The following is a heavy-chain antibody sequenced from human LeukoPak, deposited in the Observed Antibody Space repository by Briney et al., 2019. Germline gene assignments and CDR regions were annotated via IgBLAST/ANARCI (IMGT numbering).Heavy chain of an antibody. Sequence: GGSLRLSCAASGFTFSSYAMSWVRQAPGKGLEWVSAISGSGGSTYYADSVKGRFTISRDNSKNTLYLQMNSLRAEDTAVYYCAKEGWPSGSSWYYFDYWGQGTLVTVSS. V-gene: IGHV3-23*01. D-gene: IGHD6-13*01. CDR3: AKEGWPSGSSWYYFDY. CDR1: GFTFSSYA. J-gene: IGHJ4*02. CDR2: ISGSGGST.